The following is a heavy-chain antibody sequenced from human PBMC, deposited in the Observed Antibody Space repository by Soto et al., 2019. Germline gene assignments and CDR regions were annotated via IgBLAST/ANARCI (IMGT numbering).Heavy chain of an antibody. CDR1: GYTFTSYG. Sequence: SVKVSCKASGYTFTSYGISWVRQAPGQGLEWMGWISAYNGNTNYAQKLQGRVTMTTDTSTSTAYMELRSLRSDDTAVYYCARRIVGDIRHTDYYYYGRDVWRQWTTVTVSS. CDR3: ARRIVGDIRHTDYYYYGRDV. V-gene: IGHV1-18*01. D-gene: IGHD1-26*01. J-gene: IGHJ6*02. CDR2: ISAYNGNT.